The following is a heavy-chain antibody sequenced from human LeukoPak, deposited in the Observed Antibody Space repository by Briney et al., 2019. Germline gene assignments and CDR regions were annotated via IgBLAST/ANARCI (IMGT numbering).Heavy chain of an antibody. J-gene: IGHJ4*02. CDR2: IYYSGST. CDR1: GGSISSYY. V-gene: IGHV4-59*12. Sequence: PSETLSLTCTVSGGSISSYYWSWIRQPPGKGLEWIGYIYYSGSTYYNPSLKSRVTISVDTSKNQFSLKLSSVTAADTAVYYCARINFLDSSDYYLSFDYWGQGTLVTVSS. D-gene: IGHD3-22*01. CDR3: ARINFLDSSDYYLSFDY.